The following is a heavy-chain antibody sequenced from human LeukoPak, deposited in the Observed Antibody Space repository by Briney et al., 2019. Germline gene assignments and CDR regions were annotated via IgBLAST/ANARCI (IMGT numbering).Heavy chain of an antibody. CDR3: ARSMVRGVPYFDY. Sequence: SVKVSCKASGGTFSSYAISWMRQAPGQGLEWMGGIIPMSATANYAQKFQGRVTITADESTSTVYMELSSLRSEDTAIYYCARSMVRGVPYFDYWGQGTLVTVSS. V-gene: IGHV1-69*13. J-gene: IGHJ4*02. D-gene: IGHD3-10*01. CDR2: IIPMSATA. CDR1: GGTFSSYA.